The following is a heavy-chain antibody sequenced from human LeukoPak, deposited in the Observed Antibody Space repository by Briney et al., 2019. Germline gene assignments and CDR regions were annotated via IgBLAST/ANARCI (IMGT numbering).Heavy chain of an antibody. J-gene: IGHJ4*02. D-gene: IGHD3-3*02. V-gene: IGHV3-30*04. CDR1: GFTFSAYD. CDR3: ARGSVSKYRFFDN. CDR2: ISSDGSIK. Sequence: GGSLRLSCAASGFTFSAYDMHWVRQAPGKGLEWVAVISSDGSIKYYADSVKGRFTISRDNSENTMWLQMGSLRAEDTAVYYCARGSVSKYRFFDNWGQGILVTVSS.